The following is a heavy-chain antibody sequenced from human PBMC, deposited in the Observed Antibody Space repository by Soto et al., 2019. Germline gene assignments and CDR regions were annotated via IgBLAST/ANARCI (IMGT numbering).Heavy chain of an antibody. D-gene: IGHD2-8*01. V-gene: IGHV3-23*01. CDR1: GFTFTSYA. J-gene: IGHJ1*01. CDR2: ISGRDGNT. CDR3: AKDLRDIVPVANAPMH. Sequence: GGSLRLSCAASGFTFTSYAMSWVRQAPGKGLEWVSGISGRDGNTHYAESVKGRFTISRDTYKNMLYLQMNNLRAEDTAVYYCAKDLRDIVPVANAPMHWGQGTLVTVSS.